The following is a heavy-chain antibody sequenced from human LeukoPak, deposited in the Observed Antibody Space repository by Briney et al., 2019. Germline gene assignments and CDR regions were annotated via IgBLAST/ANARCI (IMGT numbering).Heavy chain of an antibody. J-gene: IGHJ4*02. CDR1: GFTFSLYG. V-gene: IGHV3-23*01. Sequence: GGSLRLSCAASGFTFSLYGMSWVRQPPGKRLEWVSGISGNGRKTFYTRSVRGRFTISRDNSRNTVFLHLDSLRAEDTALYYCARFGDYGEYWGQGTLVTVSS. D-gene: IGHD4-17*01. CDR3: ARFGDYGEY. CDR2: ISGNGRKT.